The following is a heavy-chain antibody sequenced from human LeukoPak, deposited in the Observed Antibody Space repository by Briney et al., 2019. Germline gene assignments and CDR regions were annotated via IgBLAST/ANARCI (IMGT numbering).Heavy chain of an antibody. D-gene: IGHD3-22*01. CDR3: ARDRFSRGRYYDSSGYRDDAFDI. V-gene: IGHV3-23*01. J-gene: IGHJ3*02. CDR2: ISGIGGST. CDR1: GFTFSSYA. Sequence: GGSLRLSCAASGFTFSSYAMSWVRQAPGKGLEWVSAISGIGGSTYYADSVKGRFTISRDNSKNTLYLQMNSLRAEDTAVYYCARDRFSRGRYYDSSGYRDDAFDIWGQGTMVTVSS.